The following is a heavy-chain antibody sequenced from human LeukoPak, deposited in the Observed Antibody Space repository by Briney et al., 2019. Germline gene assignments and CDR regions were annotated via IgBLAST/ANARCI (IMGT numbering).Heavy chain of an antibody. V-gene: IGHV3-21*01. CDR2: ISSSSGYI. CDR1: GFTFSTYS. Sequence: GGSLRLSCAASGFTFSTYSMNWVRQAPGKGLEWVSSISSSSGYIYYADSVKGRFTISRDNVRNSLYLQMNSLRAEDTAVYYCARDLSSSAFDYWGQGTLVTVSS. D-gene: IGHD2-2*01. CDR3: ARDLSSSAFDY. J-gene: IGHJ4*02.